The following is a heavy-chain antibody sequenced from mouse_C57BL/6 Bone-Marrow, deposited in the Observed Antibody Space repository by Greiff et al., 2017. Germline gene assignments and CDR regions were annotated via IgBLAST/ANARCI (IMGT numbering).Heavy chain of an antibody. V-gene: IGHV8-8*01. J-gene: IGHJ2*01. CDR1: GFSLSTSGMG. CDR3: TRIGVSSMITTYFDY. D-gene: IGHD2-4*01. Sequence: QVQLKESGPGILQPSQTLSLSCSFSGFSLSTSGMGVGWIRQPSGKGLEWLAHIWWDDVKRYNPALKSRLTIYKDTSSSQEFLKIASVDTADTATYYCTRIGVSSMITTYFDYWGQGTTLTVSS. CDR2: IWWDDVK.